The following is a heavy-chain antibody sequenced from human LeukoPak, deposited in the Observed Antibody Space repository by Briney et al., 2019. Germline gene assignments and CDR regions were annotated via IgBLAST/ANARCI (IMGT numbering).Heavy chain of an antibody. D-gene: IGHD1-14*01. CDR3: ARDPTKRITFSEDDAFDI. J-gene: IGHJ3*02. V-gene: IGHV1-2*02. CDR1: GYTFTGYY. Sequence: ASVKVSCKASGYTFTGYYMHWVRQAPGQGLEWMGWINPNSGGTNYAQKFQGRVTMTRDTSISTAYMELSRLRSDDTAVYYCARDPTKRITFSEDDAFDIWGQGTMVTVSS. CDR2: INPNSGGT.